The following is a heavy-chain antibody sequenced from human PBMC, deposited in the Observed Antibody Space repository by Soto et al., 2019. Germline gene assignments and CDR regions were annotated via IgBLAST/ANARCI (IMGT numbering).Heavy chain of an antibody. CDR2: IIPIFGTA. D-gene: IGHD2-2*01. CDR3: ARDYPYCSSTSCYDPNWFDP. CDR1: GGTFSSYA. J-gene: IGHJ5*02. V-gene: IGHV1-69*06. Sequence: QVQLVQSGAEVKKPGSSVKVSCKASGGTFSSYAISWVRQAPGQGLEWMGGIIPIFGTANYAQKFQGRVTITADKSTRTAYRELSSLRSEDTAVYYCARDYPYCSSTSCYDPNWFDPWGQGTLVTVS.